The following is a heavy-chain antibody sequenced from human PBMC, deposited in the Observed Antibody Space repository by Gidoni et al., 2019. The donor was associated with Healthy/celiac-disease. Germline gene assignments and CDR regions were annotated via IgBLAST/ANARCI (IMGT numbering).Heavy chain of an antibody. J-gene: IGHJ6*02. CDR1: GGSFSGYY. CDR3: ARTRAGYSSSWLSKIPPSGDYGMDV. V-gene: IGHV4-34*01. Sequence: QVQLQQWGAGLLKPSATLSLTCAVYGGSFSGYYWSWIRQPPGKGLEWIGEINHSGSTNYNPSLKSRVTISVDTSKNQFSLKLSSVTAADTAVYYCARTRAGYSSSWLSKIPPSGDYGMDVWGQGTTVTVSS. D-gene: IGHD6-13*01. CDR2: INHSGST.